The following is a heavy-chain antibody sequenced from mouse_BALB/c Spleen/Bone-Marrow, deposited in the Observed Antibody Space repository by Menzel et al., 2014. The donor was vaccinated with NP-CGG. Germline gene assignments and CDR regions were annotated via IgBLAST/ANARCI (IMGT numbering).Heavy chain of an antibody. CDR3: ARRGCSSYNDAMDY. CDR2: ISYSGST. V-gene: IGHV3-8*02. Sequence: VKLKASGPSLVTPSKPLSLPCSVTGDSITRGYCNWIRKFPGNTLEYMVYISYSGSTYYTRSLKRRISITRDTSKNQYYLQVNTVTTEDTATYYGARRGCSSYNDAMDYWGQGTSGTASS. D-gene: IGHD1-1*01. J-gene: IGHJ4*01. CDR1: GDSITRGY.